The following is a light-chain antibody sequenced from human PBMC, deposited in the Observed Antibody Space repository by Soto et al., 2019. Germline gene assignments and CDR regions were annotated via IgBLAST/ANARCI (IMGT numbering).Light chain of an antibody. V-gene: IGKV4-1*01. J-gene: IGKJ4*01. CDR3: QQYDSSTLT. Sequence: DIVMTQSPDSKAESLAERATLNCGSSQSVLSNTNNKKYLTWYQQKPGQAPKXXIYWASTRESGVPDRFSGSGSGTDFTLTISSLQSEDFAAYYCQQYDSSTLTFGGGTKVDIK. CDR1: QSVLSNTNNKKY. CDR2: WAS.